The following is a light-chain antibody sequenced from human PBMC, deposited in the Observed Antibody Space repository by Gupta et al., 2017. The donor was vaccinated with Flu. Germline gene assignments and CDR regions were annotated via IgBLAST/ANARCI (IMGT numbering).Light chain of an antibody. CDR3: TSWDSSRNEWV. CDR2: DDH. CDR1: SNNIGYNN. J-gene: IGLJ3*02. V-gene: IGLV1-51*01. Sequence: KDTLSCSGTSNNIGYNNVSWYQQLPGTAPKLLIYDDHDRPSGIPDRFSGSNSGTTATLDITRLQAGDEADYYCTSWDSSRNEWVFGGGTKLTVL.